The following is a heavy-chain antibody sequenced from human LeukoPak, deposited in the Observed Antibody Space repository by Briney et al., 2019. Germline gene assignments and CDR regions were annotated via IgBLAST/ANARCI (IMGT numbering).Heavy chain of an antibody. CDR1: GFTFSTYW. J-gene: IGHJ2*01. Sequence: GGSLRLSCAASGFTFSTYWMSWVRQAPGKGLEWVSYISYSGSTIYYADSVKGRFTISRDNAKKSLSLQINSLRAEDTAVYYCARGPPYNWYFDLWGRGTLVTVSS. V-gene: IGHV3-48*04. CDR3: ARGPPYNWYFDL. D-gene: IGHD4-11*01. CDR2: ISYSGSTI.